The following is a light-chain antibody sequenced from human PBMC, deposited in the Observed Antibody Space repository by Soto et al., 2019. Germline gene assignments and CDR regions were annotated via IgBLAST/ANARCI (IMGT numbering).Light chain of an antibody. CDR3: QQYRNSPLT. V-gene: IGKV3-15*01. J-gene: IGKJ4*01. Sequence: IVVTQSPSTLSVSPGERATLSCGASQSVGNNLAWYRQKSGQAPRLLIYGASTRATGIPARFSGSGSGTEFTLTIDSLQSDDFAVYLCQQYRNSPLTFGGGTKVDIK. CDR2: GAS. CDR1: QSVGNN.